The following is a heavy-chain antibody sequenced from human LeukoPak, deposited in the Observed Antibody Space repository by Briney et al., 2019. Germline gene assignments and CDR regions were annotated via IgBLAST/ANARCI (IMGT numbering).Heavy chain of an antibody. CDR2: INHSGST. V-gene: IGHV4-34*01. D-gene: IGHD3-10*01. CDR3: ARGVMVRGVISYGMDV. J-gene: IGHJ6*02. Sequence: SETLSLTCTVSGGSISSYYWSWIRQPPGKGLEWIGEINHSGSTNYNPSLKSRVTISVDTSKNQFSLKLSSVTAADTAVYYCARGVMVRGVISYGMDVWGQGTTVTVSS. CDR1: GGSISSYY.